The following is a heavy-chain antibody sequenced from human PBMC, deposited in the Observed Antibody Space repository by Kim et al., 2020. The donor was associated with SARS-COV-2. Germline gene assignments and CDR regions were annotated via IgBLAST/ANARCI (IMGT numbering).Heavy chain of an antibody. J-gene: IGHJ6*02. V-gene: IGHV3-48*03. D-gene: IGHD2-2*01. CDR1: GFTFNNYE. Sequence: GGSLRLSCAASGFTFNNYEMNWVRQAPGKGLEWISYISSSGTTIYYADSVKGRFTISRDNAKNSLYLQMNSLRAEDTAVYFCARPYSSSWFRNFYYYYGMDVWGQGNTVTVSS. CDR3: ARPYSSSWFRNFYYYYGMDV. CDR2: ISSSGTTI.